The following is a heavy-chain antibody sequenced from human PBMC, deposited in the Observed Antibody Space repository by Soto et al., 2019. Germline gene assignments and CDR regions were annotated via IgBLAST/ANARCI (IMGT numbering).Heavy chain of an antibody. CDR3: ARVVHAELRWFDP. CDR2: IYHSGST. Sequence: PSETLSLTCAVSGGSISIGGYSWSCIRQPPGKGLEWIGYIYHSGSTYYNPSLKSRVTISVDRSKNQFSLKLSSVTAADTAVYYCARVVHAELRWFDPWGQGTLVTVSS. CDR1: GGSISIGGYS. V-gene: IGHV4-30-2*01. D-gene: IGHD1-7*01. J-gene: IGHJ5*02.